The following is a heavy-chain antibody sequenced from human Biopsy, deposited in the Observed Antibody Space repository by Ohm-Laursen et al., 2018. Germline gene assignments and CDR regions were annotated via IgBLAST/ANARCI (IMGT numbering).Heavy chain of an antibody. D-gene: IGHD3-10*01. CDR1: GFTFSSYA. CDR3: ATDGAGSYNEN. J-gene: IGHJ4*02. Sequence: GSLRLSCTASGFTFSSYAMSWVRQAPGKGLEWLSYISGSGVTKMYADSVKGRFTVSRDNAKNSLYLEMNNLTVEDTAVYYCATDGAGSYNENWGQGTLVSVSS. V-gene: IGHV3-11*01. CDR2: ISGSGVTK.